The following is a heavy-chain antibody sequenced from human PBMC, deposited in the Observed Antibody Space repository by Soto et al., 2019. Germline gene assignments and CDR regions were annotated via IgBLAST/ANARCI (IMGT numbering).Heavy chain of an antibody. CDR2: MNPNSGNT. CDR1: GYTFTGYD. Sequence: QAQLVQSGAEVKKPGASVKVSCKASGYTFTGYDINWVRQATGQGLEWMGWMNPNSGNTGYAQNFQGRVTMTRDNSITTGYMELTSLREDDSAVYYCAGEKVGTTGIDFWGQGNLVTVSS. J-gene: IGHJ4*02. D-gene: IGHD1-26*01. CDR3: AGEKVGTTGIDF. V-gene: IGHV1-8*01.